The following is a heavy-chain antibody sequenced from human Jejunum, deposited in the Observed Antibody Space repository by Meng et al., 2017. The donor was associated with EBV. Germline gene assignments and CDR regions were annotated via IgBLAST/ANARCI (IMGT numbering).Heavy chain of an antibody. Sequence: VQVRAGGGGLLKPSGTLSPPCVVNGGSFSGYYWTWIRQPPGKGLEWIGEINHGDRTNYNPSLKSRVTVSVDTSKNQFSLRLTSVTDADTAVYYCARVAYDEAFAGWFDPWGQGTLVTVSS. V-gene: IGHV4-34*01. J-gene: IGHJ5*02. CDR3: ARVAYDEAFAGWFDP. D-gene: IGHD5-12*01. CDR2: INHGDRT. CDR1: GGSFSGYY.